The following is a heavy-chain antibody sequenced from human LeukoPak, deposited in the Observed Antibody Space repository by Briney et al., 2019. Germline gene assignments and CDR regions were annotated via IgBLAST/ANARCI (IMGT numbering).Heavy chain of an antibody. D-gene: IGHD5-18*01. CDR1: GGSISSHY. CDR2: IYYSGST. V-gene: IGHV4-59*11. J-gene: IGHJ4*02. Sequence: SETLSLTCTVSGGSISSHYWSWIRQPPGKGLEWIGYIYYSGSTNYNPSLKSQVTISVDTSKNQFSLKLSSVTAADTAVYYCARESPRDTAIPYFDYWGQGTLVTVSS. CDR3: ARESPRDTAIPYFDY.